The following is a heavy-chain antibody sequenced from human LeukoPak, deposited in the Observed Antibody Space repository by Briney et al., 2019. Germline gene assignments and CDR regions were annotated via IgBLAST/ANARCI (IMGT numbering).Heavy chain of an antibody. D-gene: IGHD2-21*02. V-gene: IGHV3-21*01. CDR3: ARAIVVVTAFDY. J-gene: IGHJ4*02. CDR1: GFTFSSYS. CDR2: ISSSSSYI. Sequence: PGGSLRLSCAASGFTFSSYSMNWVRQAPGKGLEWVSSISSSSSYIYYADSVKGRFTISRDNAKNSLYLQMNSLRAEDTVVYYCARAIVVVTAFDYWGQGTLVTVSS.